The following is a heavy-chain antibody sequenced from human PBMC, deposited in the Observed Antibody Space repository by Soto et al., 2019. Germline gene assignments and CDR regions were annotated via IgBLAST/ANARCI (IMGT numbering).Heavy chain of an antibody. CDR2: IYYSGST. CDR1: GGSISSYY. J-gene: IGHJ4*02. Sequence: NPSETLSLTCTVSGGSISSYYWSWIRQPPGKGLEWIGYIYYSGSTNYNPSLKSRVTISVDTSKNQFSLRLSSVTAADTAVYYCAREGHGSGSYYPFHFDYWGQGTLVTVSS. V-gene: IGHV4-59*01. D-gene: IGHD3-10*01. CDR3: AREGHGSGSYYPFHFDY.